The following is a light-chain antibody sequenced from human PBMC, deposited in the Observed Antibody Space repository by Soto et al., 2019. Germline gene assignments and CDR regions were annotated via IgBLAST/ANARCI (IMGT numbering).Light chain of an antibody. V-gene: IGKV2-40*01. CDR3: MQCIEFPYT. J-gene: IGKJ2*01. CDR2: TLS. CDR1: QSLFDRDVGNPY. Sequence: IVMTQTPLSLPVTPGEPASISCRSSQSLFDRDVGNPYVDWYLKRPGPSPHLLIYTLSYRASGVQDWFRGSGSGTVFTLKISRVEPEYVGVDYCMQCIEFPYTCGQGTKLEIK.